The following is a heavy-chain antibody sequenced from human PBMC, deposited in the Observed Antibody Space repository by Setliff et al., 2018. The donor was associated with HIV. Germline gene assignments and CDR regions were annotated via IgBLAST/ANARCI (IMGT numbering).Heavy chain of an antibody. CDR3: TSQGQNTFNI. J-gene: IGHJ3*02. Sequence: GESLKISCAASGFNVSPYTLTWVRQVPGKGLEWVSSISANSIHVYYAESLKGRFTISRDNARNSLYLQMNSLRVEDTVMYYCTSQGQNTFNIWGQGTMVTVSS. CDR2: ISANSIHV. CDR1: GFNVSPYT. V-gene: IGHV3-21*06.